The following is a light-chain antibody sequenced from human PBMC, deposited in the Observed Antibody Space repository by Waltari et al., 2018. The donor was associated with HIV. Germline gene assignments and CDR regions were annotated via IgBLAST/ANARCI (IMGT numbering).Light chain of an antibody. J-gene: IGLJ1*01. V-gene: IGLV2-14*01. CDR1: NSDVGYFSY. CDR3: NSFSTSNTYV. CDR2: EVN. Sequence: QSALTQPASVSGSPGQSITISCTGTNSDVGYFSYVSWYQQHPGKAPKVIIYEVNNRPSGVSNHFSGSKSGYTASLTISGLRAEDEADYYCNSFSTSNTYVFGTGTRVTVL.